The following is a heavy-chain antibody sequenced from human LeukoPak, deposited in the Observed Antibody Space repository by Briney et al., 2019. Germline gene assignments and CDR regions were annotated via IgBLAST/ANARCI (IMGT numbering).Heavy chain of an antibody. D-gene: IGHD6-19*01. CDR1: GVSISTSEW. J-gene: IGHJ4*02. CDR3: ARDGGYSSHDY. Sequence: SETLSLTCAVSGVSISTSEWWIWVRQPPGQGLEWIGELDRDGITRYNPSLTSRVTMSMDYSKNQFSLNVRFVTAADTAVYYCARDGGYSSHDYWGQGTLVTVSS. CDR2: LDRDGIT. V-gene: IGHV4-4*02.